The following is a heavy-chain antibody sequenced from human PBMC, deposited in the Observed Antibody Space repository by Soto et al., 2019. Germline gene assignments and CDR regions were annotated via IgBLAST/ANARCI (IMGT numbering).Heavy chain of an antibody. Sequence: ASVKVSCKASGYTFTSYGISWVRQAPGQGLEWMGWISAYNGNTNYAQKLQGRVTMTTDTSTSTAYMELRSLRFDDTAVYYCARVRYDFWSGYDLYYFDYWGQGTLVTVSS. CDR3: ARVRYDFWSGYDLYYFDY. D-gene: IGHD3-3*01. V-gene: IGHV1-18*01. CDR1: GYTFTSYG. CDR2: ISAYNGNT. J-gene: IGHJ4*02.